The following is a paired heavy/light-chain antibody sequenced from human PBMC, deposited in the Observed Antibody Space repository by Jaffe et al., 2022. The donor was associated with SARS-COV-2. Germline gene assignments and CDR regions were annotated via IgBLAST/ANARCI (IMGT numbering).Light chain of an antibody. V-gene: IGKV3-20*01. CDR3: QHYGVSFFT. J-gene: IGKJ3*01. CDR1: QSVSTSD. CDR2: GAS. Sequence: EIVLTQSPGTLSLSPGERATLSCRASQSVSTSDLAWYQQKPGQAPRLLIYGASTRATGIPDRFIGSGSGTDFTLTISRLEPEDFAVFYCQHYGVSFFTFGPGTKVDVK.
Heavy chain of an antibody. D-gene: IGHD6-13*01. CDR2: TYYLSKWYN. J-gene: IGHJ6*02. Sequence: QVQLQQSGPGLVKPSQTLSLTCAISGDSVSNIGAAWNWIRQSPSRGLEWLGRTYYLSKWYNDYAVSVKGRISINPDTSKNQFSLQLDSVTPEDSAVYFCAKYGYSSSIRPNYYYFYGMDVWGQGTTVTVSS. CDR3: AKYGYSSSIRPNYYYFYGMDV. V-gene: IGHV6-1*01. CDR1: GDSVSNIGAA.